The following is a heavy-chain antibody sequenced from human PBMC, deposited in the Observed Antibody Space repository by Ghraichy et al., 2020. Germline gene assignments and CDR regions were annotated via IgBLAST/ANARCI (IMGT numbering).Heavy chain of an antibody. V-gene: IGHV4-39*01. CDR3: VRTVGGSGYPRFVDY. Sequence: SETLSLTCSVAGDSISSSNYYWGWLRQPPGKGLEWFGIMYYSGSTFYNPSLKSRVTISEDTSKNQFSLKLSSVTAADTAVYFCVRTVGGSGYPRFVDYWGQGSLVTVSS. CDR1: GDSISSSNYY. J-gene: IGHJ4*02. CDR2: MYYSGST. D-gene: IGHD5-12*01.